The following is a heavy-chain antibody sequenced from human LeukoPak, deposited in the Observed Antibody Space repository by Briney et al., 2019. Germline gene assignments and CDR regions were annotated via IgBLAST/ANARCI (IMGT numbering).Heavy chain of an antibody. CDR1: GYSFTSHW. CDR2: IYPGDSDT. D-gene: IGHD6-19*01. V-gene: IGHV5-51*01. J-gene: IGHJ4*02. Sequence: GESLKISCKGSGYSFTSHWIGWVRQMPGKGLEWMGIIYPGDSDTRYSPSFQGQVTISADKSISTAYLQWSSLKASDTAMYYCARLRRYSSGWYYFDYWGQGTLVTVSS. CDR3: ARLRRYSSGWYYFDY.